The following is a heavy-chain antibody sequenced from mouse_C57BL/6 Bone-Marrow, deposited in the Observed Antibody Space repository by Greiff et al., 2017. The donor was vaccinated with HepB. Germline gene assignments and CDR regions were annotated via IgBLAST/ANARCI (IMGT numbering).Heavy chain of an antibody. CDR1: GFTFSDYY. J-gene: IGHJ4*01. Sequence: EVKLVESGGGLVQPGGSLKLSCAASGFTFSDYYMYWVRQTPEKRLEWVAYISNGGGSTYYPDTVKGRFTISRGNAKNTLYLQMSRLKSEDTAMYYCARGGYGYDVDYAMDYWGQGTSVTVSS. CDR3: ARGGYGYDVDYAMDY. CDR2: ISNGGGST. D-gene: IGHD2-2*01. V-gene: IGHV5-12*01.